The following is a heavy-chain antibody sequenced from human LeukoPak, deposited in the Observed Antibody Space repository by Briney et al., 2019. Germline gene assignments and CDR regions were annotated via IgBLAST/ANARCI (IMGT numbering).Heavy chain of an antibody. CDR2: IYTSGST. Sequence: SETLSLTCTVSGGSISRYYWSWIRQPAGKVLEWIGRIYTSGSTNYNPSLKSRVTMSVDTSKNQFSLKLSSVTAADTAVYYCARGRPYSGSLRYYFDYWGQGTLVTVSS. J-gene: IGHJ4*02. CDR1: GGSISRYY. D-gene: IGHD1-26*01. V-gene: IGHV4-4*07. CDR3: ARGRPYSGSLRYYFDY.